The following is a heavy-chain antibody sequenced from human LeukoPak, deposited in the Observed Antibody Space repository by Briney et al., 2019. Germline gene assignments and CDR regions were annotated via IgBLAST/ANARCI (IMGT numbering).Heavy chain of an antibody. CDR1: GGSISSSY. J-gene: IGHJ4*02. D-gene: IGHD1-26*01. CDR3: ARDAVGATRRDYFDY. Sequence: SETLSLTCTVSGGSISSSYWSWIRQPPGKGLEWIGYIYYSGSTNNNPPLKSRVTMSLDTSKNQFSLKLSSVTAADTAVYYCARDAVGATRRDYFDYWGQGTLVTVSS. CDR2: IYYSGST. V-gene: IGHV4-59*01.